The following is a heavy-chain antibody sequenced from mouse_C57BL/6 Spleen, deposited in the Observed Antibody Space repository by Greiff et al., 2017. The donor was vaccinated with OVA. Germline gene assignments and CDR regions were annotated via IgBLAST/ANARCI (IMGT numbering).Heavy chain of an antibody. CDR2: IDPSDSYT. V-gene: IGHV1-50*01. J-gene: IGHJ2*01. D-gene: IGHD2-4*01. Sequence: QVQLKQPGAELVKPGASVKLSCKASGYTFTSYWMQWVKQRPGQGLEWIGEIDPSDSYTNYNQKFKGKATLTVDTSSSTAYMQLSSLTSEDSAVYYCARGRGLRLYFDYWGQGTTLTVSS. CDR3: ARGRGLRLYFDY. CDR1: GYTFTSYW.